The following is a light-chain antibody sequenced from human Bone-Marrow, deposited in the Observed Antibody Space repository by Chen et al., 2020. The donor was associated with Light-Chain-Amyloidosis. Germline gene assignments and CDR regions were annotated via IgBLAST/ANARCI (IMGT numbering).Light chain of an antibody. Sequence: SYELTQPPSVSVSPGQTARITCSGDDLPTKYAYWYQQKPGQAPVLVINRDTERPSGISERLSGSSSGTKATLTISGVQAEDEADYQCQSADSSGNYEVIFGGGTKLTVL. V-gene: IGLV3-25*03. CDR2: RDT. J-gene: IGLJ2*01. CDR1: DLPTKY. CDR3: QSADSSGNYEVI.